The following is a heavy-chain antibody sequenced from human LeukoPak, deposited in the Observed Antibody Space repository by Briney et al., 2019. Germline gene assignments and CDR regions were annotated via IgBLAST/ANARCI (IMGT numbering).Heavy chain of an antibody. CDR1: GGTFSSYA. V-gene: IGHV1-69*04. CDR2: IIPILGIA. J-gene: IGHJ5*02. CDR3: ARAGGSGSYSFDP. D-gene: IGHD3-10*01. Sequence: SVKVSCKASGGTFSSYAISWVRQAPGQGLEWMGRIIPILGIANYAQKFQGRVTITADKSTSTAYMELSSLRSEDTAVYYCARAGGSGSYSFDPWGQGTLVTVSS.